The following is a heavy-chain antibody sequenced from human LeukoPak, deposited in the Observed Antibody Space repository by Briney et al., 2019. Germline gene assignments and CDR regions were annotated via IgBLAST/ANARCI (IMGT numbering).Heavy chain of an antibody. J-gene: IGHJ6*02. V-gene: IGHV3-48*02. D-gene: IGHD4-17*01. CDR3: ARDRYGDYEDYYGMDV. Sequence: GGSLRLSCAASGFTFSSYSMNWVRQAPGKGLEWVSYISSSSSTIYYADSVKGRFTISRDSAKNSLYLQMNSLRDEDTAVYYCARDRYGDYEDYYGMDVWGQGTTVTVSS. CDR1: GFTFSSYS. CDR2: ISSSSSTI.